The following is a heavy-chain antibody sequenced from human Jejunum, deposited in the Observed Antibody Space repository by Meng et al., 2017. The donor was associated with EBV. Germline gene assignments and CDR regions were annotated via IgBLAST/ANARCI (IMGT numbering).Heavy chain of an antibody. D-gene: IGHD4-17*01. CDR2: CCFSDNT. CDR3: AMGPDYAKSGY. Sequence: LRLQGPGPCLVKPTVPLSLICTVSCCSIKRWICCWGWTRQPLGKVWEWIGSCCFSDNTYHNPSLTSRVAISADTSKNQFSLSLTSVTAAYTAVYVCAMGPDYAKSGYWGQGTLVTVSS. CDR1: CCSIKRWICC. J-gene: IGHJ4*02. V-gene: IGHV4-39*01.